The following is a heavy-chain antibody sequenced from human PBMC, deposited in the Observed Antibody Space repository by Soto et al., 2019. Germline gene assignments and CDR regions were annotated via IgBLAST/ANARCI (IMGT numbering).Heavy chain of an antibody. J-gene: IGHJ4*02. V-gene: IGHV4-34*01. D-gene: IGHD3-9*01. CDR3: ARVYNDILTGYAPADY. Sequence: PSETLSLTCAVYGGSFSGYYWSWIRQPPGKGLEWIGEINHSGSTNYNPSLKSRVTISVDTSKNQFSLKLSSVTAADTAVYYCARVYNDILTGYAPADYWGQGTLVTVSS. CDR2: INHSGST. CDR1: GGSFSGYY.